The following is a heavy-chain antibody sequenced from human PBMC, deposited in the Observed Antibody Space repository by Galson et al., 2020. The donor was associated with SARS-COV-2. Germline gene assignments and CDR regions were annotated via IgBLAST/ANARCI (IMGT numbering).Heavy chain of an antibody. Sequence: GASLKISCAASGFTFSSYGMHWVRQAPGKGLEWVAVISYDGSNKYYADSVKGRFTISRDNSKNTLSLQMNSLRPEDTDVYYCARGRSTWYHDAFDIWGQGTMVTVSS. CDR2: ISYDGSNK. D-gene: IGHD6-13*01. J-gene: IGHJ3*02. V-gene: IGHV3-30*03. CDR3: ARGRSTWYHDAFDI. CDR1: GFTFSSYG.